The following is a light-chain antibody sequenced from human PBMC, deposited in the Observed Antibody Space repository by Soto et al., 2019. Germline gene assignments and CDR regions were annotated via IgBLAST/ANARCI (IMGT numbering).Light chain of an antibody. CDR2: DAS. J-gene: IGKJ3*01. CDR1: ESVSSY. CDR3: QQRSNWTFA. Sequence: EIVLTQSPATLSLSPGERATLSCRASESVSSYLVWYQQKPGQAPRLLIYDASNRATGIPARFSGSGSGTHFTLTVRSLEPEDFAVYYCQQRSNWTFAFGPGTKVDIK. V-gene: IGKV3-11*01.